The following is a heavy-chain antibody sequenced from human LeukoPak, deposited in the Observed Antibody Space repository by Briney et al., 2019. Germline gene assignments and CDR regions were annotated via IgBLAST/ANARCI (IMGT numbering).Heavy chain of an antibody. V-gene: IGHV5-51*01. Sequence: GESLKISCKGSGYNFTSYWIAWVRQMPGKGLEWMGIIYPGDSDTRYSPSFQGQVTISADKSISTAYLQWSSLRASDTAMYYCARLDSSGSVTNNWFDPWGQGTLVTVSS. D-gene: IGHD3-22*01. CDR2: IYPGDSDT. CDR3: ARLDSSGSVTNNWFDP. CDR1: GYNFTSYW. J-gene: IGHJ5*02.